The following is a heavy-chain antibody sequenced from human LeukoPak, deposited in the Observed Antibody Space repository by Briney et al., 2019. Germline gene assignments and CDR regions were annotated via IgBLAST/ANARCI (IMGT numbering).Heavy chain of an antibody. J-gene: IGHJ5*02. Sequence: GASVKVSCKASGGTFSIYAISWVRQAPGQGLEWMGGIIPIFGTANYAQKFQGRVTITADESTSTAYMELSSLRSEDTAVYYCARAVLLWFGELLNNDNWFDPWGQGPLVTVSS. V-gene: IGHV1-69*13. CDR1: GGTFSIYA. D-gene: IGHD3-10*01. CDR2: IIPIFGTA. CDR3: ARAVLLWFGELLNNDNWFDP.